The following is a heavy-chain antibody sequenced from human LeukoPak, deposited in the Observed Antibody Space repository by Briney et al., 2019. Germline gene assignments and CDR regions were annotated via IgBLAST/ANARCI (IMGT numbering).Heavy chain of an antibody. Sequence: SETLSLTCTVSGGSISSYYWSWIRQPPGKGLEWIGYIYYSGSTNYNPSLKSRVTISVDTSKNQFSLKLSSVTAADTAVYYCAGDYDILTGYYNYWGQGTLVTVSS. D-gene: IGHD3-9*01. CDR3: AGDYDILTGYYNY. CDR1: GGSISSYY. J-gene: IGHJ4*02. CDR2: IYYSGST. V-gene: IGHV4-59*01.